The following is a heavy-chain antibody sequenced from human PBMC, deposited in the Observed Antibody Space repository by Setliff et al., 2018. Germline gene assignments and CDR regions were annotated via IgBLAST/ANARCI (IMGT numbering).Heavy chain of an antibody. V-gene: IGHV1-46*01. CDR3: ARAYSSSWYLYYYYGMDV. Sequence: ASVKVSCKASGYTFTSYYMHWVRQAPGQGLEWMGIINPSGGSTGYAQKFQGRVTMTRDTSTSTVYMELSSLRSEDTAVYYCARAYSSSWYLYYYYGMDVWGQGTTVTVSS. D-gene: IGHD6-13*01. CDR2: INPSGGST. CDR1: GYTFTSYY. J-gene: IGHJ6*02.